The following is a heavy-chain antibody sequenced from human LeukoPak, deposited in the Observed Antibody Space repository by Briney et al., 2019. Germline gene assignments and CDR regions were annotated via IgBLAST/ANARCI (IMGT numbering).Heavy chain of an antibody. CDR3: ARDNYDFWTRPYYFDY. V-gene: IGHV3-7*01. CDR1: GFTFSSYW. D-gene: IGHD3-3*01. CDR2: IKQDGSEK. Sequence: GALRLSCEASGFTFSSYWMSWVRQAPGKGLEWVANIKQDGSEKYYVDSVKGRFTISRDNAKNSLYLQMNSLRAEDTAVYYCARDNYDFWTRPYYFDYWGQGTLVTVSS. J-gene: IGHJ4*02.